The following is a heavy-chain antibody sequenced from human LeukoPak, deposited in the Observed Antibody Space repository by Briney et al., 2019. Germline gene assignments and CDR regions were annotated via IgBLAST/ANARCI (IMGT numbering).Heavy chain of an antibody. D-gene: IGHD1-14*01. J-gene: IGHJ6*02. V-gene: IGHV4-4*02. CDR3: ARNLNLDYYYGMDV. CDR1: GGSISSSNW. CDR2: IYHSWST. Sequence: SETLSLTCAVSGGSISSSNWWSWVRQPPGKGLEWIGEIYHSWSTNYNPSLKSRVTISVDKPKNQFSLKLSSVTAAATAVYYCARNLNLDYYYGMDVWGQGTTVTVSS.